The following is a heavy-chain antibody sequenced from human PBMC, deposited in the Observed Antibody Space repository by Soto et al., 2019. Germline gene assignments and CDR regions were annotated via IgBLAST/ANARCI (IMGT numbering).Heavy chain of an antibody. CDR3: ARAHYDILTGYYKSMDV. V-gene: IGHV5-10-1*01. Sequence: GESLKISCKGSGYSFTSYWISWVRQMPGKGLEWMGRIDPSDSYTNYSQSLQGHVTISADESISTAYLQWSSLKASDTAMYYCARAHYDILTGYYKSMDVWGQGTTVTVSS. CDR1: GYSFTSYW. CDR2: IDPSDSYT. J-gene: IGHJ6*02. D-gene: IGHD3-9*01.